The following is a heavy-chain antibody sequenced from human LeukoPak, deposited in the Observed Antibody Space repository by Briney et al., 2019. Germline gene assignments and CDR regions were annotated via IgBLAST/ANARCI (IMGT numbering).Heavy chain of an antibody. CDR2: IYTSGRT. Sequence: KPSQTLSLTCTVSGGSVSSGNYYWSWIRQPAGKGLEWIGRIYTSGRTNYNSSLKSRVTMSVDTSKNQFSLKLSFVTAADTAVYYCAREIRGVINYWGQGTLVTVSS. V-gene: IGHV4-61*02. D-gene: IGHD3-10*01. CDR1: GGSVSSGNYY. J-gene: IGHJ4*02. CDR3: AREIRGVINY.